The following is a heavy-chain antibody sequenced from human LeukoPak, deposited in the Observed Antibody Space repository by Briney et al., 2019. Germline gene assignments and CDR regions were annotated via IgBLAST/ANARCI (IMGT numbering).Heavy chain of an antibody. CDR2: ISGSGGST. CDR3: AKDLIDYGSGSYWRDAFDI. CDR1: GFTFSSYA. V-gene: IGHV3-23*01. J-gene: IGHJ3*02. Sequence: GGSLRLSCAASGFTFSSYAMSWVRQAPGKGLEWVSAISGSGGSTYYADSVKGRFTISRDNSKNTLYLQMNSLRAEDTAVYYCAKDLIDYGSGSYWRDAFDIWGQGTMVTVSS. D-gene: IGHD3-10*01.